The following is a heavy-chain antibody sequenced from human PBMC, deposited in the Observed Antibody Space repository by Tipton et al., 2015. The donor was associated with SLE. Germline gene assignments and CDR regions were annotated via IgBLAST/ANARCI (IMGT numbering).Heavy chain of an antibody. J-gene: IGHJ4*02. CDR3: ARNKATPDH. CDR2: IHYSGTT. CDR1: GFSISSHY. D-gene: IGHD2-15*01. V-gene: IGHV4-59*11. Sequence: GLVKPSETMSLTCSVSGFSISSHYWSWIRQPPGKGLEWIGYIHYSGTTNYNPSLRGRVTMSVDTSKNQFSLKLSSVTAADTAMYYCARNKATPDHWGQGTLATVSS.